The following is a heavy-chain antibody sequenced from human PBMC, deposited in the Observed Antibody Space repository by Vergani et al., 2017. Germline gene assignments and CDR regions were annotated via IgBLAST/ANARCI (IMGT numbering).Heavy chain of an antibody. CDR2: IYYSGST. J-gene: IGHJ6*02. D-gene: IGHD2-21*02. CDR3: AREGPERGGDSRDYYYYGMDV. V-gene: IGHV4-59*01. CDR1: GGSISSYY. Sequence: QVQLQESGPGLVKPSETLSLTCTVSGGSISSYYWSWIRQPPGKGLEWIGYIYYSGSTNYNPSLQSRVTISVDTSKNQFSLKLSSVTAADTAVYYCAREGPERGGDSRDYYYYGMDVWGQGTTVTVSS.